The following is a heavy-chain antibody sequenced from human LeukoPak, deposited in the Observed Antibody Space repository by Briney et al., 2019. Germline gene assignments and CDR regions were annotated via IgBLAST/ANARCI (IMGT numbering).Heavy chain of an antibody. CDR2: IKQDGSEK. D-gene: IGHD4-17*01. Sequence: GSLRLSCAASGFTFCSYWMSWVPQGPGKGLERVANIKQDGSEKYYVDSVKGRFTITRDNAKNTLYLQMNSLRAEDTAVYYCARVAASDYGDYGPLYFDYWGQGTLVTVSS. CDR1: GFTFCSYW. CDR3: ARVAASDYGDYGPLYFDY. J-gene: IGHJ4*02. V-gene: IGHV3-7*03.